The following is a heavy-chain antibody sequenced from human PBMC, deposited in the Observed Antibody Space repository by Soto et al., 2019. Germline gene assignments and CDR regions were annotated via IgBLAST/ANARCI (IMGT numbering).Heavy chain of an antibody. V-gene: IGHV3-7*01. D-gene: IGHD1-26*01. CDR2: IKDDGSEE. CDR3: ERNNNGSYFERDY. J-gene: IGHJ4*02. CDR1: GFTFSNYW. Sequence: GGSLRLSCVASGFTFSNYWMTWVRQAPGRGLHWLANIKDDGSEEHYVASVKGRFTISRDNTKNPLYLQMNSLRAEDTAVYYCERNNNGSYFERDYWGQGTLVTVSS.